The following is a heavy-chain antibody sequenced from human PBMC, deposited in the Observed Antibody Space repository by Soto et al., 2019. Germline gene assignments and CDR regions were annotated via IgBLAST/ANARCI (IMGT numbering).Heavy chain of an antibody. CDR1: GFTFSSYA. V-gene: IGHV3-23*01. D-gene: IGHD2-15*01. CDR3: AKDQGYCSGGSCYSDY. J-gene: IGHJ4*02. Sequence: GSLRLSCVASGFTFSSYAMSWVRQAPGKGLEWVSAISGSGGSTYYADSVKGRFTISRDNSKNTLYLQMNSLRAEDTAVYYCAKDQGYCSGGSCYSDYWGQGTLVTVSS. CDR2: ISGSGGST.